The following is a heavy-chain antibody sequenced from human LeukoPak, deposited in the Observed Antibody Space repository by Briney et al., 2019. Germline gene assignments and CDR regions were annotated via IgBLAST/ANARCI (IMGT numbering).Heavy chain of an antibody. CDR2: IYYSGCT. V-gene: IGHV4-59*01. Sequence: PSETLSLTCTVSGGSISSYYWSWIRQPPGKGLEWIGYIYYSGCTNYNPSLKSRVTISVDTSKNQFSLKLSSVTAADTAVYYCARRYGDYWGQGTLVTVSS. CDR1: GGSISSYY. CDR3: ARRYGDY. J-gene: IGHJ4*02. D-gene: IGHD4-17*01.